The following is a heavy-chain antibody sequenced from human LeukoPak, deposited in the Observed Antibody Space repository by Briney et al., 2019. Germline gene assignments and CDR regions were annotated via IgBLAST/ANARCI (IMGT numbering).Heavy chain of an antibody. D-gene: IGHD3-10*01. V-gene: IGHV1-46*01. Sequence: ASVKVSSKASGYIFTNYYIHWVRQAPGQGLEWMGIINPSGGSTSYAQTFQGRVTMTRDTSTSTVYMELNSLRSEDTAVYYCARGFGSGGYYFDSWGQGTLVTVSS. CDR3: ARGFGSGGYYFDS. J-gene: IGHJ4*02. CDR1: GYIFTNYY. CDR2: INPSGGST.